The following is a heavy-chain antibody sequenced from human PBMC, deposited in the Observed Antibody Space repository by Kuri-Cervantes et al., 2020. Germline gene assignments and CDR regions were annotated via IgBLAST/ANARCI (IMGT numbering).Heavy chain of an antibody. Sequence: ASVKVSCKAAGGTFSSYAINWVRQATGQGLEWMGWMNPNSGNTGYAQKFQGRVAMTRDTSISTAYMELSSLRSEDTAVYYCARGRYSSGWYSYHYWGQGTLVTVSS. CDR2: MNPNSGNT. CDR1: GGTFSSYA. J-gene: IGHJ4*02. D-gene: IGHD6-19*01. CDR3: ARGRYSSGWYSYHY. V-gene: IGHV1-8*02.